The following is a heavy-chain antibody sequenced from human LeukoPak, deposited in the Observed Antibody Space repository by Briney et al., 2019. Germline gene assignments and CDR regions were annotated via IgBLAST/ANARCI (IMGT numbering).Heavy chain of an antibody. V-gene: IGHV3-71*01. D-gene: IGHD3-22*01. J-gene: IGHJ4*02. CDR2: IRSKAYGGTT. Sequence: GGSLRLSCAASGFTFSSYWMSWVRQAPGKGLEWVGFIRSKAYGGTTEYAASVKGRFTISRDDSKSIAYLQMNSLRAEDTAVYYCARDLMIVMVEEEGSADYWGQGTLVTVSS. CDR3: ARDLMIVMVEEEGSADY. CDR1: GFTFSSYW.